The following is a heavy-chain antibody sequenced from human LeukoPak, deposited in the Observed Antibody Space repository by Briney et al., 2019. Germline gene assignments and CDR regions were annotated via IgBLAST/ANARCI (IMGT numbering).Heavy chain of an antibody. D-gene: IGHD6-19*01. CDR2: INHSGST. V-gene: IGHV4-34*01. Sequence: SETLSLTCAVYGGSFSGYYWSWIRQPPGKGLEWIGEINHSGSTNYNPSLKSRVTISVDTSKNQFSLKLSSVTAADTAVYYCARKIPYSSGWSDYWGQGTLVTVSS. CDR3: ARKIPYSSGWSDY. CDR1: GGSFSGYY. J-gene: IGHJ4*02.